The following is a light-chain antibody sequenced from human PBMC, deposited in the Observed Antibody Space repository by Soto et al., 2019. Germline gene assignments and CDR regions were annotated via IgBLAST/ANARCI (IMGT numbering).Light chain of an antibody. CDR3: QQYNDWPPSYT. CDR2: GAY. J-gene: IGKJ2*01. CDR1: QSVSIN. Sequence: EIVMTQSPATLSVSPGERATLSCRASQSVSINLAWYQQRPGQAPRLLIYGAYTRATDIPARFSGSGSGTEFTLTISSLQSEDSAVYFCQQYNDWPPSYTFGQGTKLEIK. V-gene: IGKV3-15*01.